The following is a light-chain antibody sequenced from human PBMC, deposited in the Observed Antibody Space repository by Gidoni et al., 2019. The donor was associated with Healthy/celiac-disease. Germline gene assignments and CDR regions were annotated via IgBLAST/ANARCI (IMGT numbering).Light chain of an antibody. V-gene: IGLV2-23*01. CDR3: CSYVNSVL. CDR1: SSDLGSYNL. CDR2: EGS. Sequence: QSALTQPASVSGSPGQSITISCTGTSSDLGSYNLVSWYQQRPGKAPKLMIYEGSKRPSGVSNRFSGSKSGSTASLTISGLQAEDEADYYCCSYVNSVLFGGGTKLTVL. J-gene: IGLJ2*01.